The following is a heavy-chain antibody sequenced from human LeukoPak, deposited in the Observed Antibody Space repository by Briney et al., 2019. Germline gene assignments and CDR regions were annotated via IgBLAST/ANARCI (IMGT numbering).Heavy chain of an antibody. J-gene: IGHJ4*02. CDR1: GFTFSSYW. V-gene: IGHV3-7*03. CDR2: IKQDGSEK. CDR3: AMAMVRGVYDY. Sequence: GGSLRLSCAASGFTFSSYWMSWVRQAPGKGLEWVANIKQDGSEKYYVDSVKGRFTISRDNAKNSLYLQMNSLRAEDTAVYYCAMAMVRGVYDYWGQRTLVTVSS. D-gene: IGHD3-10*01.